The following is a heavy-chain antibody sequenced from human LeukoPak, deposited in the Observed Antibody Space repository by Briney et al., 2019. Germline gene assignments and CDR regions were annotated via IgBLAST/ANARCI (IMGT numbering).Heavy chain of an antibody. D-gene: IGHD1-26*01. J-gene: IGHJ4*02. CDR3: AKDTLGGVSGCHYSDY. V-gene: IGHV3-23*01. Sequence: GGSLRLDSAASGFTFTNYATSWVRQAPGKGLEWVSAISGSGASTYYADSVKGRFTISRDNSKDTLYLQMNSLRAEDTAVYYCAKDTLGGVSGCHYSDYWGPGNPGTVSS. CDR2: ISGSGAST. CDR1: GFTFTNYA.